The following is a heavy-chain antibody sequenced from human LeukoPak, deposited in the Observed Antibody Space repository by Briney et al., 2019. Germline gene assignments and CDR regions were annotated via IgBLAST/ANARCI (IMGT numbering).Heavy chain of an antibody. Sequence: SETLSLTSTVSGGSISSYYWSWIRQPPGKGLEWVGYIYYSGSTNYNPSLKSRITISVDPSKNPFSLKLSSVTAADTAVYYCARDRNDILTGYYSVGAFDIWGQGTMVTVSS. D-gene: IGHD3-9*01. V-gene: IGHV4-59*01. CDR3: ARDRNDILTGYYSVGAFDI. J-gene: IGHJ3*02. CDR2: IYYSGST. CDR1: GGSISSYY.